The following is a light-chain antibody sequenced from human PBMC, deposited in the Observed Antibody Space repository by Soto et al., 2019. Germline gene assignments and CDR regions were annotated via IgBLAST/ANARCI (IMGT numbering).Light chain of an antibody. V-gene: IGKV1-27*01. CDR2: DAS. J-gene: IGKJ3*01. CDR1: QGISNF. Sequence: IQMTQSPSSLSASVGDRVAITCRASQGISNFLAWYQQKPGKVPQLLIYDASTLQSGVPSRFSGSGSGTDFTLTISSLQPEDVATYFCQKYNHSPQTFGPGTKVVI. CDR3: QKYNHSPQT.